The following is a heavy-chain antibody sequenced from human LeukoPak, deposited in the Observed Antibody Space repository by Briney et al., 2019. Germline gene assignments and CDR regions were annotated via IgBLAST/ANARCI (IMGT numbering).Heavy chain of an antibody. V-gene: IGHV1-46*01. CDR3: ARERSPGGSTSCYWDY. D-gene: IGHD2-2*01. CDR1: GYTFTSYY. J-gene: IGHJ4*02. CDR2: INPSGGST. Sequence: ASVKVSCKASGYTFTSYYMHWVRQAPGQGLEWMGIINPSGGSTSYAQKFQGRVTMTRDTSTSTVYMELSSLRSEDTAVYYCARERSPGGSTSCYWDYWGQGTLVTVSS.